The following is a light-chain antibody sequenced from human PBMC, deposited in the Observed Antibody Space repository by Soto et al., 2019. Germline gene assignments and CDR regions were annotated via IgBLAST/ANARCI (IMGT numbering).Light chain of an antibody. CDR1: SSDVGGYNY. V-gene: IGLV2-14*01. CDR2: DVS. J-gene: IGLJ1*01. Sequence: QSVLTQPASVSGSPGQSITISCTGTSSDVGGYNYVSWYQQHPVKAPKLMIYDVSNRPSGVSNRFSGSKSGNTASLTISGLQAEDEADYYCSSYTSSSTLVFGTGTKLTVL. CDR3: SSYTSSSTLV.